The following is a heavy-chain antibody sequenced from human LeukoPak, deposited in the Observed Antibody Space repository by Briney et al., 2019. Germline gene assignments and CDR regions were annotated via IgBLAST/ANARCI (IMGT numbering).Heavy chain of an antibody. CDR1: GGSICSYY. J-gene: IGHJ4*02. CDR2: IYYSGTT. D-gene: IGHD6-13*01. CDR3: ARGVYIAAAQYGY. Sequence: SETLSLTCTVSGGSICSYYWSWIRQPPGKGLEWIGYIYYSGTTNCNPSLKSRVTISVDTSKNQFSLKLSSVTAADTAVYYCARGVYIAAAQYGYWGQGTLVTVSS. V-gene: IGHV4-59*01.